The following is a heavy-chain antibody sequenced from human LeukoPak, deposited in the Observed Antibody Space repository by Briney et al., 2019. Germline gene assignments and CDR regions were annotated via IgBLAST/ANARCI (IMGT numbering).Heavy chain of an antibody. V-gene: IGHV3-48*02. CDR3: SRLFAS. CDR2: IDGDGSSI. J-gene: IGHJ5*02. CDR1: GFTFSSYS. Sequence: QTGGSLRLSCAASGFTFSSYSMNWVRQAPGKGLEWLSYIDGDGSSIYYADSVKGRFTISRDNAEKSLYLQMNNLRDEDTAVYFCSRLFASWGQGTLVTVSS. D-gene: IGHD3-3*01.